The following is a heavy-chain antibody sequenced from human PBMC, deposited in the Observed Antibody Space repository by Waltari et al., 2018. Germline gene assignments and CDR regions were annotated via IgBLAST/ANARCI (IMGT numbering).Heavy chain of an antibody. CDR1: GFTFSSYA. Sequence: QVQLVESGGGVVQPGRSLRLSCAASGFTFSSYAMHWVRQAPGKGLEWVAVISYDGSKEYYADSVEGGLPSCSVNSKNTRYLQMNSLRAEYTAVYYCARGAYDFWRGLYQKGYGMDVWGQGTTVTVSS. V-gene: IGHV3-30*01. J-gene: IGHJ6*02. D-gene: IGHD3-3*01. CDR2: ISYDGSKE. CDR3: ARGAYDFWRGLYQKGYGMDV.